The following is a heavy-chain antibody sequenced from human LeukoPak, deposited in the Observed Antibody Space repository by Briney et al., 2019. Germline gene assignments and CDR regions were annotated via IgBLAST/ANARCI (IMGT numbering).Heavy chain of an antibody. CDR2: IYPGDCGP. CDR3: GMSGDRVPLQDDVFDV. CDR1: GYSFTSYC. V-gene: IGHV5-51*01. J-gene: IGHJ3*01. D-gene: IGHD1-26*01. Sequence: GESLQISFKVSGYSFTSYCIGWGRRMPGKGGEWMGIIYPGDCGPTYSPSFQGQVTISVDKSINTAYLQWSSLQASDTAMYYCGMSGDRVPLQDDVFDVWGQGTMVTAST.